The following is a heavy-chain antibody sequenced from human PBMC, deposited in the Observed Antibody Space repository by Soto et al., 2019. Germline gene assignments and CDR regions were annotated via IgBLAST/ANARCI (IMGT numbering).Heavy chain of an antibody. D-gene: IGHD2-21*02. CDR2: IYRDEDK. CDR1: GFSLSSSGVG. J-gene: IGHJ6*02. Sequence: SGPTLVNPTQTLTLACTFSGFSLSSSGVGVGWIRQPPGKALEQLALIYRDEDKRYSPSLKSRLTITKDTTKILVVLTITNMDPLDTATYYCVHSRCGGDCLQSYSSHYYYGMDIWGQGT. V-gene: IGHV2-5*02. CDR3: VHSRCGGDCLQSYSSHYYYGMDI.